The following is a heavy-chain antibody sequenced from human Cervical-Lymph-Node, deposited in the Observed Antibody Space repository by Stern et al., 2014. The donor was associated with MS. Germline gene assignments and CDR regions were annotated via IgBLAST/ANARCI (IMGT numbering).Heavy chain of an antibody. CDR1: GYTFTNYA. V-gene: IGHV7-4-1*02. J-gene: IGHJ4*02. Sequence: QMQLVQSGSELKKPGASVKVSCKASGYTFTNYAVSWVRQAPGQGLHWMGLITTNTGSPTYAQDFTGRFVFSLGTSVSTAYLQISSLQPEDTAVYYCARVNRDGYSLSGYWGQGTLVTVSS. CDR2: ITTNTGSP. D-gene: IGHD5-24*01. CDR3: ARVNRDGYSLSGY.